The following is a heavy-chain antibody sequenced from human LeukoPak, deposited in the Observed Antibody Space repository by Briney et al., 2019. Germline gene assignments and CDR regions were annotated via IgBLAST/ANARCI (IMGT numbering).Heavy chain of an antibody. J-gene: IGHJ4*02. CDR3: ASFPLRFLDQDGGYYFDY. Sequence: SETLSLTCVVYGGSFSGYYWSWIRQPPGKGLEWIGEINHSGSTNYNPSLKSRVTISVDTSKNQFSLKLSSVTAADTAVYYCASFPLRFLDQDGGYYFDYWGQGTLVTVSS. V-gene: IGHV4-34*01. CDR1: GGSFSGYY. CDR2: INHSGST. D-gene: IGHD3/OR15-3a*01.